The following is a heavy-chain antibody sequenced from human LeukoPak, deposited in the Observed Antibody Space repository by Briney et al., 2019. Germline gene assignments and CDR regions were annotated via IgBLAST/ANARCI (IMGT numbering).Heavy chain of an antibody. CDR3: AREKCSSTSCPLFDY. J-gene: IGHJ4*02. V-gene: IGHV3-48*03. CDR2: ISSSRSTI. CDR1: GFTFSSYE. Sequence: GGSLRLSCAASGFTFSSYEMNWVGQAAGKGLEGVSYISSSRSTIYYADSVKGRFTISRDNAKNSLYLQMNSLRAEDTAVYYCAREKCSSTSCPLFDYWGQGTLVTVSS. D-gene: IGHD2-2*01.